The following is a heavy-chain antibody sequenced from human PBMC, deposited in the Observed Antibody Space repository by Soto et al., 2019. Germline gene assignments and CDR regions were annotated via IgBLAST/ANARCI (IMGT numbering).Heavy chain of an antibody. J-gene: IGHJ6*02. Sequence: GGSLRLSCAASGFTFSSYAMSWVRQAPGKGLEWVSAISGSGGSTYYADSVKGRFTISRDNSKNTLYLQMNSLRAEDTAVYYCEKDMKKYYYFWSGSQNYGMDVCGQXSTVTVSS. V-gene: IGHV3-23*01. D-gene: IGHD3-3*01. CDR3: EKDMKKYYYFWSGSQNYGMDV. CDR2: ISGSGGST. CDR1: GFTFSSYA.